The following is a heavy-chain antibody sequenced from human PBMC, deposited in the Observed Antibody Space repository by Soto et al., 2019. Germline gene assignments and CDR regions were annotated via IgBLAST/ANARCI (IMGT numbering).Heavy chain of an antibody. D-gene: IGHD5-12*01. V-gene: IGHV3-73*01. J-gene: IGHJ5*02. CDR3: TRLRGGYAPFDP. Sequence: GGSLRLSXAASGFTFSGSAMHWVRQASGKGLEWVGRIRSKANSYATAYAASVKGRFTISRDDSKNTAYLQMNSLKTEDTAVYYCTRLRGGYAPFDPWGQGTLVTVS. CDR1: GFTFSGSA. CDR2: IRSKANSYAT.